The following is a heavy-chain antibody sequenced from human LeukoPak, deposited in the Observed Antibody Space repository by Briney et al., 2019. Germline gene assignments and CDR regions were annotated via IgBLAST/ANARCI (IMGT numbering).Heavy chain of an antibody. J-gene: IGHJ4*02. CDR3: ARMLPPSYYDSSGGFDY. CDR1: GFSLSNARMG. D-gene: IGHD3-22*01. CDR2: IFSNDEK. Sequence: SGPTLVNPTETLTLTCTVSGFSLSNARMGVSWIRQPPRKALEWLAHIFSNDEKSYSTSLKSRLTISKDTSKSQVVLTMTNMDPVDTATYYCARMLPPSYYDSSGGFDYWGQGTLVTVSS. V-gene: IGHV2-26*01.